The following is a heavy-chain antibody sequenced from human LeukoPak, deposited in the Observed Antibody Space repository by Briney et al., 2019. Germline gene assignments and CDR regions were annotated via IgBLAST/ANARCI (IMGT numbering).Heavy chain of an antibody. Sequence: GESLKISCKGSAYSFTSYWISWARQMPGKGLEWMGRIDPSDSYTNYSPSFQGRVTISADKSISTAYLQWASLKASDTAMYYCASLEMVTDYWGQGTLVTVSS. CDR1: AYSFTSYW. J-gene: IGHJ4*02. D-gene: IGHD5-24*01. CDR3: ASLEMVTDY. V-gene: IGHV5-10-1*01. CDR2: IDPSDSYT.